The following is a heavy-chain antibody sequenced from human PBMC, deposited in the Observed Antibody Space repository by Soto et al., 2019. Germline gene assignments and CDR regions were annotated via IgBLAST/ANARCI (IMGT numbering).Heavy chain of an antibody. V-gene: IGHV3-23*01. Sequence: PGGSLRLSCAASGFTFSSYAMSWVRQAPGKGLEWVSAISGSGGSTYYADSVKGRFTISRDNSKNTLYLQMNSLRAEDTAVYYCAKDPRRTADYDFWSRYSRPLYYYYYYMDVWGKGTTVTVSS. D-gene: IGHD3-3*01. J-gene: IGHJ6*03. CDR3: AKDPRRTADYDFWSRYSRPLYYYYYYMDV. CDR1: GFTFSSYA. CDR2: ISGSGGST.